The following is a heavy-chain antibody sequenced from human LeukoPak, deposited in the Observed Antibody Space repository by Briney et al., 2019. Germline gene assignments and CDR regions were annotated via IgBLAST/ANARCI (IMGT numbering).Heavy chain of an antibody. CDR2: INPNSGST. D-gene: IGHD3-3*01. CDR3: AREERFLEWLPGDY. J-gene: IGHJ4*02. V-gene: IGHV1-2*02. Sequence: GASVKVSCKASGYTFTGYYMHWVRQAPGQGLEWMGWINPNSGSTNYAQKFQGRVTMTRDTSISTAYMELSRLRSDDTAVYYCAREERFLEWLPGDYWGQGTLVTVSS. CDR1: GYTFTGYY.